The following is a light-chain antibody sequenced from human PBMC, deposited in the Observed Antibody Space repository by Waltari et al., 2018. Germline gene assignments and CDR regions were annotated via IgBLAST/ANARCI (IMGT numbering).Light chain of an antibody. CDR2: RSD. CDR1: ASTIGHNG. Sequence: QSVLTQPPSASGTPGQGVPISSSGGASTIGHNGMNRHQQVPGKAPKLLIYRSDRRPAGVPDRFSGSKSGTSASLAISGLQSEDEADYYCAAWDDSLNGRWVFGGGTKVTVL. CDR3: AAWDDSLNGRWV. J-gene: IGLJ3*02. V-gene: IGLV1-44*01.